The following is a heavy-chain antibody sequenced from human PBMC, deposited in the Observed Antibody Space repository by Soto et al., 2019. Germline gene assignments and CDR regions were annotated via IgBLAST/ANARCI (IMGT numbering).Heavy chain of an antibody. D-gene: IGHD6-13*01. CDR2: ISYDGSNK. J-gene: IGHJ6*02. V-gene: IGHV3-30-3*01. CDR3: ARGPYSSSWTEEYYYYGMDV. Sequence: QVQLVESGGGVVQPGRSLRLSCAASGFTFSSYAMHWVRQAPGKGLEWVAVISYDGSNKYYADSVKGRFTISRDNSKNTLYLQMNSLRAEDTSVYYCARGPYSSSWTEEYYYYGMDVWGQGSTVTVSS. CDR1: GFTFSSYA.